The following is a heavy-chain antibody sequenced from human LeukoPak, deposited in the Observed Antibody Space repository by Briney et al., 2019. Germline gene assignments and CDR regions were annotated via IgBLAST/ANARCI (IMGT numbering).Heavy chain of an antibody. V-gene: IGHV4-34*01. Sequence: SETLSLTCAVYGGSFSVYYWSWIRQPPGKGLEWIGEINHSGSTNYNPSLKSRVTISVDTSKNQFSLKLSSVTAADTAVYCCASAGYSSGWYARFDYWGQGTLVTVSS. CDR3: ASAGYSSGWYARFDY. J-gene: IGHJ4*02. D-gene: IGHD6-19*01. CDR1: GGSFSVYY. CDR2: INHSGST.